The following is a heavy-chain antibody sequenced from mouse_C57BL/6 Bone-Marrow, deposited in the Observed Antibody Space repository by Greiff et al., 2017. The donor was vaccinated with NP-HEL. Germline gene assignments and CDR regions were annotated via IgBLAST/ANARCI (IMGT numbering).Heavy chain of an antibody. Sequence: EVQLQQSGPELVKPGASVKISCKASGYSFTGYYMHWVKPSPGNILDWIGYISPYNGVSSSNQKFKGKATLTVDTSSSTAYMELRSLTSEDSAVYYCARRELLREAMDYWGQGTSVTVSS. V-gene: IGHV1-31*01. CDR3: ARRELLREAMDY. J-gene: IGHJ4*01. CDR2: ISPYNGVS. D-gene: IGHD1-1*01. CDR1: GYSFTGYY.